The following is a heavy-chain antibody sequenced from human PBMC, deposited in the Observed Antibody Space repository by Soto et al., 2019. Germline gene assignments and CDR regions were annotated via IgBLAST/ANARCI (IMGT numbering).Heavy chain of an antibody. J-gene: IGHJ6*03. Sequence: GGSLRLSCAASGFTFSSYDMHWVRQATGKGLEWVSAIGTAGDTYYPGSVKGRFTISRENAKNSLNFQMNSLRAGDTAVYYCARATRDGLERRDYYYYYMDVWGKGTTVTVSS. CDR2: IGTAGDT. CDR3: ARATRDGLERRDYYYYYMDV. V-gene: IGHV3-13*01. CDR1: GFTFSSYD. D-gene: IGHD1-1*01.